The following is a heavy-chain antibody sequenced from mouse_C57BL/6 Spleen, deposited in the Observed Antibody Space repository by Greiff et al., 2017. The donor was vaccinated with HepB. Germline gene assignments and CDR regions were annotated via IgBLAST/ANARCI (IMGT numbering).Heavy chain of an antibody. Sequence: VKLQQPGAELVRPGSSVKLSCKASGYTFTSYWMHWVKQRPIQGLEWIGNIDPSDSETHYNQKFKDKATLTVDKSSSTAYMQLSSLTSEDSAVYYCAREGTTVPFDYWGQGTTLTVSS. V-gene: IGHV1-52*01. CDR2: IDPSDSET. D-gene: IGHD1-1*01. CDR1: GYTFTSYW. J-gene: IGHJ2*01. CDR3: AREGTTVPFDY.